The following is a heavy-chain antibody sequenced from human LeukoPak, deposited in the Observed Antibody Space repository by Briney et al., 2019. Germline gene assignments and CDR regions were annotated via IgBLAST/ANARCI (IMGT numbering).Heavy chain of an antibody. CDR2: IHYSGSA. CDR1: GGSISSGDYY. Sequence: PSETLSLTCTVSGGSISSGDYYARWIRQPPGKGLEWIGYIHYSGSAYYSPSLKSRLTISVDTSKNQFSLNLNSVTAADTAVYYCARGVGSSWYGDWGQGTLVTVSS. V-gene: IGHV4-30-4*01. CDR3: ARGVGSSWYGD. J-gene: IGHJ4*02. D-gene: IGHD6-13*01.